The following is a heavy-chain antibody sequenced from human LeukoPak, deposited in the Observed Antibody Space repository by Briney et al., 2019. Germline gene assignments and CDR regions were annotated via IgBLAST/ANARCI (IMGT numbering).Heavy chain of an antibody. CDR3: ARQAAEYDSSGYYSSGFDY. CDR1: GHSFTSYW. D-gene: IGHD3-22*01. CDR2: IYPGDSDT. V-gene: IGHV5-51*01. Sequence: GESLKISCKGSGHSFTSYWIGWVRQMPGKGLEWMGIIYPGDSDTRYSPSFQGQVTISADKSISTAYLQWSSLKASDTAMYYCARQAAEYDSSGYYSSGFDYWGQGTLVTVSS. J-gene: IGHJ4*02.